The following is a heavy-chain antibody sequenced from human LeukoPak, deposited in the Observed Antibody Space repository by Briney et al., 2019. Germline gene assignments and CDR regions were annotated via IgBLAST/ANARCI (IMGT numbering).Heavy chain of an antibody. CDR1: GGSISSSSYY. J-gene: IGHJ6*02. CDR3: ARHLGYSSNWMGYYYYYYGMDV. D-gene: IGHD6-13*01. Sequence: SETLSLTCTVSGGSISSSSYYWGWIRQPPGKGLEWIGSIYYSGSTYYNPSLKSRVTISVDTSKNQFSLKLSSVTAADTAVYYCARHLGYSSNWMGYYYYYYGMDVWGQGTTVTVSS. CDR2: IYYSGST. V-gene: IGHV4-39*01.